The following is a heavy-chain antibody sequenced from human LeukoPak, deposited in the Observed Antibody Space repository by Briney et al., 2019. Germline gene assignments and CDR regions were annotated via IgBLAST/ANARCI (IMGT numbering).Heavy chain of an antibody. CDR3: ARVTLIVVVAWFDP. CDR1: GGSISSSNW. D-gene: IGHD2-2*01. J-gene: IGHJ5*02. Sequence: SETLSLTCAVSGGSISSSNWWSWVRQPPGKGLEWIGEIYHSGNTNYNPSLKSRVTISVDKSKNQFSLKLSSVTAADMAVYYCARVTLIVVVAWFDPWGQGTLVTVSS. V-gene: IGHV4-4*02. CDR2: IYHSGNT.